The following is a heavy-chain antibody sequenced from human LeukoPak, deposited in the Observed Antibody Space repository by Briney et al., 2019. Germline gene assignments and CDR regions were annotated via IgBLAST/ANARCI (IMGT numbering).Heavy chain of an antibody. CDR3: SRGYCSGGSCYFDFDY. CDR2: IRSKAYGGTT. V-gene: IGHV3-49*03. Sequence: GGSLRLSCTASGFTFGDYGMSWFRQAPGKGLEWVGFIRSKAYGGTTEYAASVKGRFTISRDDSKSIAYLQMNSLKTEETAVYYCSRGYCSGGSCYFDFDYWGQGTLVTVSS. D-gene: IGHD2-15*01. CDR1: GFTFGDYG. J-gene: IGHJ4*02.